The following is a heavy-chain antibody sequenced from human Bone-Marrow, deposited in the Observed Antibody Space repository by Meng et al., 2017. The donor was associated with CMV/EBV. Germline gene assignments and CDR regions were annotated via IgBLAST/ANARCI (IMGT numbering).Heavy chain of an antibody. CDR3: ARDSRGYCGGDCYLYV. V-gene: IGHV1-69*05. D-gene: IGHD2-21*01. CDR2: IIPIFGTA. J-gene: IGHJ6*02. Sequence: SVKVSCKASGGTFSSYAISWVRQAPGQGLEWMGGIIPIFGTANYAQKFQGRVTITTDESTSTAYMELSSLRSEDTGVYYCARDSRGYCGGDCYLYVWGQGTTVTVSS. CDR1: GGTFSSYA.